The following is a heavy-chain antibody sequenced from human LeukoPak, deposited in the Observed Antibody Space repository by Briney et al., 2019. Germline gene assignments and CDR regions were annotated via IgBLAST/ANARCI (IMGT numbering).Heavy chain of an antibody. CDR2: IYGSTSA. V-gene: IGHV3-66*01. CDR3: ARLNFGDDY. CDR1: GFTVSSKY. J-gene: IGHJ4*02. Sequence: GGSLRLSCAASGFTVSSKYINWVRQAPGKGLEWVSLIYGSTSADYADSVKGRFTIPRDNSMNTVYLQMNSLRAEDTAIYYCARLNFGDDYWGQGTLVAVSS. D-gene: IGHD4-17*01.